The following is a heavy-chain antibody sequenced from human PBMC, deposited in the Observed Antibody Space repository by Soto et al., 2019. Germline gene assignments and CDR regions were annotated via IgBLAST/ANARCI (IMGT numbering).Heavy chain of an antibody. CDR2: TNMDGSST. CDR1: GFTFSGDW. D-gene: IGHD2-2*01. J-gene: IGHJ4*02. Sequence: GGSLRLSCAASGFTFSGDWMHWVRQGAGKGLVWVSRTNMDGSSTNYADSVKGRFTISRDNAKNTLYLQMNSLRVDDTAVYYCARGPRRLYHHDYWGQGALVTVSS. CDR3: ARGPRRLYHHDY. V-gene: IGHV3-74*01.